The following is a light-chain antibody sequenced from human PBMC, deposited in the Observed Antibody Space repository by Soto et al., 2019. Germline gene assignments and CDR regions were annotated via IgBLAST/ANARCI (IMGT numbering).Light chain of an antibody. CDR2: AAS. V-gene: IGKV1-9*01. CDR3: QQLNIYPLT. J-gene: IGKJ4*01. CDR1: QGIRSY. Sequence: DIQLTQSPSFLSASVGDRVTITCRASQGIRSYLAWYQQKPGKAPKLLIYAASTLQSGVPSRFSGSGSGTEFTLTSSSLQPEDFASYYCQQLNIYPLTFGGGTKVEI.